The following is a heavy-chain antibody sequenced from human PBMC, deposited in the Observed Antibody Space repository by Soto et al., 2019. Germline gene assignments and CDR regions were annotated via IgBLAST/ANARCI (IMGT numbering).Heavy chain of an antibody. D-gene: IGHD2-2*01. V-gene: IGHV4-59*08. CDR3: AGRDCSGTNCYYLDYYYMDV. J-gene: IGHJ6*03. CDR2: IYYSGST. CDR1: GGSFSSYY. Sequence: QVQLQESGPGLVRPSETLSLTCTVSGGSFSSYYWTWIRQSPGKGREWIGYIYYSGSTDYNPSLRSRLAISIDTSKNQFSLRLNSMTAADTAVYYCAGRDCSGTNCYYLDYYYMDVWGKGTTVTVSS.